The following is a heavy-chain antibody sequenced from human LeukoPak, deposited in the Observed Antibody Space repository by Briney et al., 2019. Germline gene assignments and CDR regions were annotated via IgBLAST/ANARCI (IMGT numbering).Heavy chain of an antibody. J-gene: IGHJ6*03. V-gene: IGHV4-39*01. CDR1: GASISSSDRY. CDR2: IYYSGIT. Sequence: SETLSLTCTVSGASISSSDRYWGWIRQTPGKGLEWIGSIYYSGITYHNPSLKSRVTISVDTSKNQFSLKLSSVTAADTAVYYCARGGGSSSWTVYYYYYMDVWGKGTTVTVSS. CDR3: ARGGGSSSWTVYYYYYMDV. D-gene: IGHD6-13*01.